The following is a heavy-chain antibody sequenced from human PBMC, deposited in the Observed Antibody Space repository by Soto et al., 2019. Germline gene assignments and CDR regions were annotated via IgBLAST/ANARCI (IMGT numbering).Heavy chain of an antibody. J-gene: IGHJ4*02. CDR2: ISSSASYI. CDR1: GFSFDYFG. CDR3: ARSRSHWLASDS. V-gene: IGHV3-21*01. Sequence: EVQLVEPGGGLVKSGGSLTLSCEASGFSFDYFGMTWVRQAPGKGLEWVSFISSSASYIYYADSVKGRFTVSRDNAKKSLNLQMNSLRVEDTAVYYGARSRSHWLASDSWGQGTLVTVSA. D-gene: IGHD6-19*01.